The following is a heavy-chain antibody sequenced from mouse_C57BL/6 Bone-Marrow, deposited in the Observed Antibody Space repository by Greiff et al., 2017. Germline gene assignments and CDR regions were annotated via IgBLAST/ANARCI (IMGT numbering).Heavy chain of an antibody. J-gene: IGHJ4*01. D-gene: IGHD1-1*01. CDR3: ASDYYGSSYYAMDY. V-gene: IGHV1-64*01. CDR1: GYTFTSYW. Sequence: QVQLQQPGAELVKPGASVKLSCKASGYTFTSYWMHWVKQRPGQGLEWIGMFPPNSGSTNYTEKFKSKATLTVDKSSSTAYMQLSSLTSEDAAVYVCASDYYGSSYYAMDYWGQGTSVTVSS. CDR2: FPPNSGST.